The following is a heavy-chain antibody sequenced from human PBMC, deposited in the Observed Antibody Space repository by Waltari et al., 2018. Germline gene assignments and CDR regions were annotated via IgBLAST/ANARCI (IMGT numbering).Heavy chain of an antibody. J-gene: IGHJ4*02. V-gene: IGHV1-69*12. CDR2: ISPICGTA. CDR1: GGTFSSYA. CDR3: AREDYDFWSGNRYFDY. Sequence: QVQLVQSGAEVKKPGSSVKVSCKASGGTFSSYAISWVRQAPGQGLEWMGGISPICGTANYAQKFQGRVTITADESTSTAYMELSSLRSEDTAVYYCAREDYDFWSGNRYFDYWGQGTLVTVSS. D-gene: IGHD3-3*01.